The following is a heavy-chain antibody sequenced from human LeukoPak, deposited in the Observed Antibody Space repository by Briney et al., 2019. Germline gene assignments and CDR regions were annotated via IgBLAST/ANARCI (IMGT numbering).Heavy chain of an antibody. CDR2: IRSSGSTI. J-gene: IGHJ4*02. V-gene: IGHV3-11*01. Sequence: GGSLRLSCAASGFTFSDYYMSWIRQAPGKGLEWVSYIRSSGSTIYYADSVKGRFTISRDNAKNSLYLQMNSLRAEDTAVYYCARETLPQVVAVNYFDYWGQGTLVTVSS. CDR3: ARETLPQVVAVNYFDY. D-gene: IGHD3-22*01. CDR1: GFTFSDYY.